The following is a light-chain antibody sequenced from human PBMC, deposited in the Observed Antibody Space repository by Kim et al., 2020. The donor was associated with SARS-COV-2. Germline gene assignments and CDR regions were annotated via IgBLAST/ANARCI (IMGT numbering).Light chain of an antibody. V-gene: IGLV3-21*04. CDR1: NIGSKS. CDR2: YDS. J-gene: IGLJ3*02. Sequence: APGKTARISCGGNNIGSKSVPWYQQKPGQAPVLVIYYDSDRPSGIPERFSGSNSGNTATLTISRVEAGDEADYYCQVWDSSSDHPVFGGGTKVTVL. CDR3: QVWDSSSDHPV.